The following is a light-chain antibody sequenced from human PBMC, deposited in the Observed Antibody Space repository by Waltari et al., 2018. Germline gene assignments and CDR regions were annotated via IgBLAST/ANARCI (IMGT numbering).Light chain of an antibody. V-gene: IGKV3-20*01. CDR1: QSVGSNF. CDR3: LHYHDSPHT. Sequence: EIVLTQSPGTLSLSPGERATLSCRASQSVGSNFLAWYQQKPGQAPRLVIFDASNRATCLPDRFSGSGSGTDFTLTISRLEPEDFAMYYCLHYHDSPHTFGPGTTVDIK. J-gene: IGKJ3*01. CDR2: DAS.